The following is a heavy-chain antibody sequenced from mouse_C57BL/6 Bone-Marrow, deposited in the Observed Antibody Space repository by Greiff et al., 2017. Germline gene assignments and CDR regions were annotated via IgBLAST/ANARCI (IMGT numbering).Heavy chain of an antibody. CDR2: ISSGGDYI. D-gene: IGHD1-1*01. CDR1: GFTFSSYA. J-gene: IGHJ4*01. CDR3: TRITTVVYYYAMDY. V-gene: IGHV5-9-1*02. Sequence: EVQLVESGEGLVKPGGSLKLSCAASGFTFSSYAMSLVRQTPEKRLEWVAYISSGGDYIYYADTVKGRFTISRDNARNTLYLQMSSLKSEDTAMYYCTRITTVVYYYAMDYWGQGTSVTVSS.